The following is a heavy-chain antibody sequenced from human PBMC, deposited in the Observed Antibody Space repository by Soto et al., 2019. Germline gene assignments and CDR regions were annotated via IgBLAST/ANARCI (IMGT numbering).Heavy chain of an antibody. CDR2: IYDRGST. J-gene: IGHJ4*02. CDR3: ARHGYSSGRTYFDY. Sequence: QLQLQESGPGLVKPSETLSLTCTVSGGSIGSSSYYWGWIRQPPGKGLEWIGSIYDRGSTYNNPSLKSRLTTPVDTSKNQFSLKLTSVTAADTAVYYCARHGYSSGRTYFDYWGQGTLVTVSS. D-gene: IGHD6-19*01. V-gene: IGHV4-39*01. CDR1: GGSIGSSSYY.